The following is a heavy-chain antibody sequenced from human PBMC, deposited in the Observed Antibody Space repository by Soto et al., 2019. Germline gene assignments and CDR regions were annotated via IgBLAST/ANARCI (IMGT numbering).Heavy chain of an antibody. CDR3: ARDRLVPYGYGKYV. V-gene: IGHV3-33*01. D-gene: IGHD2-2*01. CDR2: IWLDGSKK. CDR1: GFTFRSYG. J-gene: IGHJ6*02. Sequence: QMQLVESGGGVVQPGRSLRLSCAASGFTFRSYGIHWVRQAPGKGLEWVALIWLDGSKKYYVDSVKGRFAVSRDNSKNTLYLQMNSLRVEDTAVYYCARDRLVPYGYGKYVWAQGTNATVSS.